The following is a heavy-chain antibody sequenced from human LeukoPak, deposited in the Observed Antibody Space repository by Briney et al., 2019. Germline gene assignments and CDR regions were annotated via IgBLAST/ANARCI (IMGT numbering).Heavy chain of an antibody. V-gene: IGHV1-69*13. CDR2: IIPIFGTE. CDR3: ARPSSCWNNWFDP. Sequence: SVKVSCKASGGTFSSYAISWVRQAPGQGLEWMGGIIPIFGTENYAQKFQGRVTITAGETTSTAYMKMSRLRSEDTAVDYCARPSSCWNNWFDPWGQGTLVTVSS. J-gene: IGHJ5*02. CDR1: GGTFSSYA. D-gene: IGHD6-19*01.